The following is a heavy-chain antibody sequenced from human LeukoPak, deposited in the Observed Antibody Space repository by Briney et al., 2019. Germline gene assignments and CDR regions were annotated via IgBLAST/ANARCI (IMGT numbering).Heavy chain of an antibody. J-gene: IGHJ4*02. CDR2: MNPNSGNT. V-gene: IGHV1-8*01. Sequence: AASVKVSCKASGYTFTSYDINWVRQATGQGLEWMGWMNPNSGNTGYAQKFQGRVTMTRDTSTSTVYMELSSLRSEDTAVYYCARDDVDTTFDYWGQGTLVTVSS. D-gene: IGHD5-18*01. CDR3: ARDDVDTTFDY. CDR1: GYTFTSYD.